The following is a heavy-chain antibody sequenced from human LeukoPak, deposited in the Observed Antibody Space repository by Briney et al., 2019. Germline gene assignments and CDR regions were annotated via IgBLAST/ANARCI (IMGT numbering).Heavy chain of an antibody. CDR2: ISSSSSTI. D-gene: IGHD5-18*01. V-gene: IGHV3-48*01. Sequence: GGSLRLSCAASGFTFSSYSMNWVRQAPGKGLEWVSYISSSSSTIYYADSVKGRFTISRDNSKNTLYLQMNSLRAEDTAVYYCAREAYSYGPVIDYWGQGTLVTVSS. CDR1: GFTFSSYS. J-gene: IGHJ4*02. CDR3: AREAYSYGPVIDY.